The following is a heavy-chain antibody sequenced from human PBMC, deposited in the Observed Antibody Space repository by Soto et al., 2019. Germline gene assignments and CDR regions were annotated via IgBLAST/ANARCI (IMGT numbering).Heavy chain of an antibody. J-gene: IGHJ6*04. CDR3: ARDGGWQYQLGDYGMDV. Sequence: GGSLRLSCAASGFTFSSYAMHWVRQAPGKGLEWVAVISYDGSNKYYADSVKGRFTISRDNSKNTLYLQMNSLRAEDTAVYYCARDGGWQYQLGDYGMDVWGKGTTVTVSS. V-gene: IGHV3-30-3*01. CDR2: ISYDGSNK. D-gene: IGHD2-2*01. CDR1: GFTFSSYA.